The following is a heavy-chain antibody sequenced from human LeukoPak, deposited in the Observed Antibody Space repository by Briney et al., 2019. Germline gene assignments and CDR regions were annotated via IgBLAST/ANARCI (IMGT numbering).Heavy chain of an antibody. CDR1: VYSFANYW. CDR2: IYPGDSDT. D-gene: IGHD1-26*01. CDR3: ARWMRGPVHGAYFLY. V-gene: IGHV5-51*01. Sequence: AESLQISSKVSVYSFANYWIGFVRQMPGKGLEWMGTIYPGDSDTRYSPSFQGQVTISADKSISTAYLQWSSLKASDPAMYYCARWMRGPVHGAYFLYCGQGTLVTVSS. J-gene: IGHJ4*02.